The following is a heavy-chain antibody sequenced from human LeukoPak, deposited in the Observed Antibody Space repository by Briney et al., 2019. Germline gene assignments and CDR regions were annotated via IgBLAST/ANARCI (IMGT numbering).Heavy chain of an antibody. CDR2: IYYSGST. CDR1: GGSISSSSYY. D-gene: IGHD6-19*01. CDR3: AQWLMGNDAFDI. Sequence: PSETLSLTCTVSGGSISSSSYYWGWIRQPPGKGLEWIGSIYYSGSTYYNPSLKSRVTIPVDTSKNQFSLKLSSVTAADTAVYYCAQWLMGNDAFDIWGQGTMVTVSS. J-gene: IGHJ3*02. V-gene: IGHV4-39*01.